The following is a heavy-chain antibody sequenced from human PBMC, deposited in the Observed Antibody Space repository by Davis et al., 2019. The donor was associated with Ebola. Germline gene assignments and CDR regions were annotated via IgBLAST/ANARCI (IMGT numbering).Heavy chain of an antibody. CDR2: IIPIFGTA. J-gene: IGHJ4*02. Sequence: AASVKVSCKASGYTFSSYAISWVRQAPGQGLEWMGGIIPIFGTANYAQKFQGRVTITADKSTSTAYMELSSLRSEDTAVYYCARFNKRYSLAFDYWGQGTLVTVSS. D-gene: IGHD2-21*01. V-gene: IGHV1-69*06. CDR1: GYTFSSYA. CDR3: ARFNKRYSLAFDY.